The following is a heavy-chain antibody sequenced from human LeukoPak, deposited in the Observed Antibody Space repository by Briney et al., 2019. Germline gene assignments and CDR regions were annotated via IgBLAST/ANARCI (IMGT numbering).Heavy chain of an antibody. CDR1: GGTFSSHA. CDR2: IIPIFGTA. J-gene: IGHJ4*02. D-gene: IGHD2-2*02. Sequence: ASVKVSCKASGGTFSSHAISWVRQAPGQGLEWMGGIIPIFGTANYAQKFQGRVTITADESTSTAYMELSSLRSEDTAVYYCARDAIWSPPGREPTDYWGQGTLVTVSS. V-gene: IGHV1-69*13. CDR3: ARDAIWSPPGREPTDY.